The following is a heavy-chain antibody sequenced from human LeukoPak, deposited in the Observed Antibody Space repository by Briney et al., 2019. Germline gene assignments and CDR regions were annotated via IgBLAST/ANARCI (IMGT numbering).Heavy chain of an antibody. CDR3: ARSFYDSSGVAFES. J-gene: IGHJ4*02. Sequence: SQTLSLTCAISGDSVSGNSAAWNWIRQSPSRGLEWLGRTYYRTKWYNDYAVSVNSRITINPDTSKNQFSLQLNSVTPEDTAVYYCARSFYDSSGVAFESWGQGTLVTVSS. CDR2: TYYRTKWYN. V-gene: IGHV6-1*01. D-gene: IGHD3-22*01. CDR1: GDSVSGNSAA.